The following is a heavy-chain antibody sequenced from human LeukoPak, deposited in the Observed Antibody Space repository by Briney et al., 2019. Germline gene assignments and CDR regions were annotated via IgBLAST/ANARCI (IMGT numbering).Heavy chain of an antibody. V-gene: IGHV3-30-3*01. Sequence: GGSLRLSCAASGFTFSSYAMHWVRQAPGKGLEWVAVISYDGSNKYYADSVKGRFTISRDNSKNTLYLQMNSLRAEDTAVYYCARAVSSGWQHHDAFDIWAKGQWSPSLQ. J-gene: IGHJ3*02. CDR3: ARAVSSGWQHHDAFDI. CDR1: GFTFSSYA. CDR2: ISYDGSNK. D-gene: IGHD6-19*01.